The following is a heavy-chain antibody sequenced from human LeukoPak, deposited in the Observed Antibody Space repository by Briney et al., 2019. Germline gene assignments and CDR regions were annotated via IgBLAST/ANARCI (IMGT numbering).Heavy chain of an antibody. CDR1: GFSLTTSGVA. CDR3: AHRVIINGLYYDSSGYFDY. J-gene: IGHJ4*02. D-gene: IGHD3-22*01. V-gene: IGHV2-5*02. CDR2: IYWDDDK. Sequence: SGPSLVKPTQTLTLTCTFSGFSLTTSGVAVGWIRQPPGKALEWLAPIYWDDDKRYSPSLKSRLTITKNTSKNQGVLTPTNMDPVDTATYYCAHRVIINGLYYDSSGYFDYWGRGTLVTVSS.